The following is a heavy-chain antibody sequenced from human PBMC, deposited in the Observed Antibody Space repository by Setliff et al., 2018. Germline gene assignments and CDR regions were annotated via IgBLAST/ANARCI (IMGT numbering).Heavy chain of an antibody. J-gene: IGHJ3*01. CDR1: GGSISSYY. CDR3: ARDRGYCSSTACYPYIPGLDV. V-gene: IGHV4-59*12. D-gene: IGHD2-2*01. Sequence: SETLSLTCTVSGGSISSYYWSWIRQPPGKGLEWIGSIYYSGSTYYNPSLKSRVTISVDTSKNQFSLKLSSVTAADTAVYYCARDRGYCSSTACYPYIPGLDVWGQGTMVTVSS. CDR2: IYYSGST.